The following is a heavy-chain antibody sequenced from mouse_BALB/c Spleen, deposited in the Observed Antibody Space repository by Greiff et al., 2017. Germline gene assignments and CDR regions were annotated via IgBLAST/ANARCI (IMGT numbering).Heavy chain of an antibody. CDR1: GYTFTSYW. D-gene: IGHD2-2*01. Sequence: QVQLQQSGAELARPGASVKLSCKASGYTFTSYWMQWVKQRPGQGLEWIGAIYPGDGDTRYTQKFKGKATLTADKSSSTAYMQLSSLASEDSAVYYCTRGVGYPLYAMDYWGQGTSVTVSS. V-gene: IGHV1-87*01. J-gene: IGHJ4*01. CDR2: IYPGDGDT. CDR3: TRGVGYPLYAMDY.